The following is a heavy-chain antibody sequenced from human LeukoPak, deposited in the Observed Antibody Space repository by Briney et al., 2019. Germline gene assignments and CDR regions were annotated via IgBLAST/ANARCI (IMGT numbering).Heavy chain of an antibody. D-gene: IGHD3-16*02. CDR1: GGAITNYY. CDR3: ARRYDYVGGSYRYGFDY. CDR2: IYYSGST. V-gene: IGHV4-59*05. J-gene: IGHJ4*02. Sequence: PSETLSLTCTVSGGAITNYYWSWIRQPPGKGLEWIGSIYYSGSTYYNPSPKSQVTISVDASKNQFSLKLSSVTAADTAVYYCARRYDYVGGSYRYGFDYWGQGTLVTVSS.